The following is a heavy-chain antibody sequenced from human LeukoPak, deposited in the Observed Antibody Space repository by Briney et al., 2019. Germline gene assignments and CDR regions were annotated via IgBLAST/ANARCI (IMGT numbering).Heavy chain of an antibody. Sequence: ASVKVSCKASGYTFSSHYIHWVRQAPGQGLEWMGIINPSGGRTNYAQNFQGRVTMTRDMSTSTVYMELSSLRSEDTAMYYCARATFHDSSGYSDYSFDFWGQGTLVTVSS. D-gene: IGHD3-22*01. V-gene: IGHV1-46*01. J-gene: IGHJ4*02. CDR3: ARATFHDSSGYSDYSFDF. CDR2: INPSGGRT. CDR1: GYTFSSHY.